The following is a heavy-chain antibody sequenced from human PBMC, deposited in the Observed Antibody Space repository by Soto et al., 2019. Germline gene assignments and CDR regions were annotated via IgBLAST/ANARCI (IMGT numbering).Heavy chain of an antibody. J-gene: IGHJ4*02. CDR2: ISTSTGKT. D-gene: IGHD3-10*01. CDR1: GYTFNTYG. Sequence: QVQLVQSGAEVKKPGASLRVSCKASGYTFNTYGISWVRQAPGKGLEWMGWISTSTGKTNYAHNFQDRVTMTTDTSTTTAYVELRSLTSDDTAVYYCARHGSGENYFDYWGRGTLVTVSP. CDR3: ARHGSGENYFDY. V-gene: IGHV1-18*04.